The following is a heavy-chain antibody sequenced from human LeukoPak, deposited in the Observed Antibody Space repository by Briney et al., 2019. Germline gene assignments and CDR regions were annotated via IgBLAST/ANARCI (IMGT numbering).Heavy chain of an antibody. D-gene: IGHD6-19*01. CDR2: ISSSSSYI. J-gene: IGHJ4*02. V-gene: IGHV3-21*01. CDR1: GFTFSSYS. Sequence: GGSLRLSCAASGFTFSSYSMNWVRQAPGKGLEWVSSISSSSSYIYYADSVKGRFTISRDNAENSLYLQMNSLRAEDTAVYYCARAVQGIAVAGEFDYWGQGTLVTVSS. CDR3: ARAVQGIAVAGEFDY.